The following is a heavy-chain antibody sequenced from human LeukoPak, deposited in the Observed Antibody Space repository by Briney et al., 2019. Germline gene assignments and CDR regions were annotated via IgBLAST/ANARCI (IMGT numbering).Heavy chain of an antibody. CDR1: GFTFSDYY. J-gene: IGHJ4*02. Sequence: GGSLRLSCAGSGFTFSDYYMSWIRQAPGKGLEWVSYISSSGSTIYYADSVKGRFTISRDNSKNTLYLQMNSLRAEDTAVYYCAKDRYSDNTGHHYENEYWGQGTLVTVSS. CDR3: AKDRYSDNTGHHYENEY. V-gene: IGHV3-11*01. D-gene: IGHD3-22*01. CDR2: ISSSGSTI.